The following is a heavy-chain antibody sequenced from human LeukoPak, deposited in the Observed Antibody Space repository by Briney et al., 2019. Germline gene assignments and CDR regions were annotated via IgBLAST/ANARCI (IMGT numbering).Heavy chain of an antibody. Sequence: PGRSLRLSCAASEFTFSSYAMHWVPQAPGKGLGWGAVISFDGSNKYYADSVKGRFTISRDNSKNTLYLQMNSLRAEDTAVYYCAREITFGGVIVSYYFDYWGQGTLVTVSS. CDR2: ISFDGSNK. D-gene: IGHD3-16*02. J-gene: IGHJ4*02. V-gene: IGHV3-30-3*01. CDR3: AREITFGGVIVSYYFDY. CDR1: EFTFSSYA.